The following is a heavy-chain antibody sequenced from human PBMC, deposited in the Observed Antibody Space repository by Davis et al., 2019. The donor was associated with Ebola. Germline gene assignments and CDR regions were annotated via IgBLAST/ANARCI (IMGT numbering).Heavy chain of an antibody. CDR2: INTHNGNT. D-gene: IGHD6-19*01. CDR3: ARELVSGWYICDS. Sequence: AASVKVSCKTSGYTFTSYGISWVRQAPGQGLEWVGWINTHNGNTNLAQKLHDRVTLTTDTSTSTAYMEMRSLRSDDTAVYYCARELVSGWYICDSWGQGTLVSVSS. J-gene: IGHJ4*02. V-gene: IGHV1-18*01. CDR1: GYTFTSYG.